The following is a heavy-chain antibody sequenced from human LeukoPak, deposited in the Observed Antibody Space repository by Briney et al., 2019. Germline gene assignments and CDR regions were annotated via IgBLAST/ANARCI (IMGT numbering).Heavy chain of an antibody. D-gene: IGHD3-22*01. V-gene: IGHV1-2*02. CDR2: INPNSGGT. Sequence: ASVKVSCKASGYTFTSYAITWVRQAPGQGLEWMGWINPNSGGTNYAQKFQGRVTMTRDTSISTAYMELSRLRSDDTAVYYCASPALSYYYDSSAYMGYWGQGTLVTVSS. J-gene: IGHJ4*02. CDR3: ASPALSYYYDSSAYMGY. CDR1: GYTFTSYA.